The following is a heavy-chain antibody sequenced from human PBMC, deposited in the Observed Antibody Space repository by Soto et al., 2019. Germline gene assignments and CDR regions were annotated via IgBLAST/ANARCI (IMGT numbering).Heavy chain of an antibody. CDR1: GGSISSSNW. CDR3: ARAAMGGSSWPFDY. J-gene: IGHJ4*02. V-gene: IGHV4-4*02. Sequence: QVQLQESGPGLVKPSGTLSLTCAVSGGSISSSNWWSWARKPPGKGLEWTGEIYQSGSTNYNPSLKSRVTISVDKSKNQFSLKLSSVTAADTAVYYCARAAMGGSSWPFDYWGQGTLVTVSS. CDR2: IYQSGST. D-gene: IGHD6-13*01.